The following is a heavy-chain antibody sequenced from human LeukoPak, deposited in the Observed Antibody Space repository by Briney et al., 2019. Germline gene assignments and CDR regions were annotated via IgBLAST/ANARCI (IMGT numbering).Heavy chain of an antibody. CDR3: ATSTKYYGGNSNFDY. J-gene: IGHJ4*02. CDR2: FDPEDGET. D-gene: IGHD4-23*01. CDR1: GYTLTELS. V-gene: IGHV1-24*01. Sequence: ASVEVSCKVSGYTLTELSMHWVRQAPGKGVEWMGGFDPEDGETIYAQKFQGRVTMTEDTSTDTAYMELSSLRSEDTAVYYCATSTKYYGGNSNFDYWGQGTLVTVSS.